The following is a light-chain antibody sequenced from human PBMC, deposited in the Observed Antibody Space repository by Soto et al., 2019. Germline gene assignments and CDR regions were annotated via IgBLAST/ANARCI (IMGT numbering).Light chain of an antibody. Sequence: QSVLTQPPSVSGAPGQRVTISCTGSSSNIGAGYDVHWYQHLPGTAPKLLIYTNSNRPSGVPDRFSGSKSDASASLAITGLQAEDEADYYCQSYDSSLSGSRVFGGGTQLTVL. J-gene: IGLJ2*01. CDR1: SSNIGAGYD. V-gene: IGLV1-40*01. CDR2: TNS. CDR3: QSYDSSLSGSRV.